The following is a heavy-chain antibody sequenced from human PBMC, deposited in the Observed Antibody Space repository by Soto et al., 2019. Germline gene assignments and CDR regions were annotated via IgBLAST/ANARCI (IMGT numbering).Heavy chain of an antibody. CDR2: ISSSGSTI. CDR3: ARDVGGYYGMDV. J-gene: IGHJ6*02. V-gene: IGHV3-48*03. CDR1: GFTFSSYE. D-gene: IGHD2-15*01. Sequence: PGGSLRLSCAASGFTFSSYEMNWVCQAPGKGLEWVSYISSSGSTIYYADSVKGRFTISRDNTKNSLYLQMNSLRAEDTAVYYCARDVGGYYGMDVWGQGTTVTVSS.